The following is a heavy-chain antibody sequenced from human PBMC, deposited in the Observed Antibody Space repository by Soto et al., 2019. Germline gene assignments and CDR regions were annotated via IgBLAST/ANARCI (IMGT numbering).Heavy chain of an antibody. CDR2: IIHIFGTA. Sequence: QVQLVQSGAEVKKPGSSVKVSCKASGGTFSSYAISWVRQAPGQGLEWMGGIIHIFGTANYAQKFQGRVAITGDESTSTAYMQLSSLRSEDTAVYYCARWGHSSSWYGGDYYYGMDVWGQGTTVTVSS. J-gene: IGHJ6*02. D-gene: IGHD6-13*01. V-gene: IGHV1-69*01. CDR3: ARWGHSSSWYGGDYYYGMDV. CDR1: GGTFSSYA.